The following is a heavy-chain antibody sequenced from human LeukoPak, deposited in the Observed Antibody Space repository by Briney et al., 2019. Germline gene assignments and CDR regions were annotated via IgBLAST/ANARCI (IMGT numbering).Heavy chain of an antibody. CDR3: ARSCSSWFYY. CDR2: IETGSTPI. V-gene: IGHV3-48*01. CDR1: GFTFSSNS. Sequence: GGSLRLSCAASGFTFSSNSMTWVRQAPGKGLEWVSYIETGSTPIYYADSVKGRFTFSRDNAKNSLYLQMNSLRAEDTAVYYCARSCSSWFYYWGQGTLVTVSS. D-gene: IGHD6-13*01. J-gene: IGHJ4*02.